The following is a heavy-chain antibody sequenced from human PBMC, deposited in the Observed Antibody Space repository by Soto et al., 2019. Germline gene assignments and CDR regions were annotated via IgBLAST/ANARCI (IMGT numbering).Heavy chain of an antibody. CDR1: GGSISSGGYS. CDR3: ARRKGPLTYCSGGSCENWFDP. Sequence: ASETLSLTCAVSGGSISSGGYSWSWIRQPPGKGLEWIGYIYHSGSTYYNPSLKSRVTISVDRSKNQFSLKLSSVTAADTAVYYCARRKGPLTYCSGGSCENWFDPWGQGTLVTVSS. J-gene: IGHJ5*02. D-gene: IGHD2-15*01. V-gene: IGHV4-30-2*01. CDR2: IYHSGST.